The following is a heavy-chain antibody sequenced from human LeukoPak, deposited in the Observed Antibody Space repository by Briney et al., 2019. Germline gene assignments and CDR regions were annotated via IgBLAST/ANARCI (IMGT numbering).Heavy chain of an antibody. J-gene: IGHJ4*02. CDR2: INHSGST. D-gene: IGHD6-19*01. CDR3: ARDGQYYFDY. CDR1: GGSFSGYY. Sequence: SETLSLTCAVYGGSFSGYYWSWIRQPPGKGLEWIGEINHSGSTNYNPSLKSRVTISVDTSRNQFSLKLSSVTAAGTAVYYCARDGQYYFDYWGQGTLVTVSS. V-gene: IGHV4-34*01.